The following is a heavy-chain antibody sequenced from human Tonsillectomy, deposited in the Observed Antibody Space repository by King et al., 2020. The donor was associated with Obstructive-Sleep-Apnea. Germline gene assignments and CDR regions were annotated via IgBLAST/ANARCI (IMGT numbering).Heavy chain of an antibody. D-gene: IGHD5-18*01. CDR2: IYSGGST. CDR1: GFTVSSNY. J-gene: IGHJ4*02. V-gene: IGHV3-53*04. CDR3: ARGPVGYSYGLVYYFDY. Sequence: VQLVESGGGLVQPGGSLRLSCAASGFTVSSNYMSWVRQAPGKGLEWFSVIYSGGSTYYADSVKGRFTISRHNSKNTLYLQMNSLRAEDTAVYYCARGPVGYSYGLVYYFDYWGQGTLVTSPQ.